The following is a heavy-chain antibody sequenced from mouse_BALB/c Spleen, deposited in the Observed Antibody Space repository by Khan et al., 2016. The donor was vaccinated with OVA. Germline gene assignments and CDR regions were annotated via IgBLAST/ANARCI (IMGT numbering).Heavy chain of an antibody. D-gene: IGHD2-10*01. Sequence: QVQLKESGPGLMAPSQSLSITCTISGFSLTNYGVHWVRQPPGKGLEWLVVIWSDGSTTYNSALKSRLTISKDNSKSQVFLKMHSLQTDDTAMYFCARQPYYHYNIMDYWGQGTSVTVSS. V-gene: IGHV2-6-1*01. CDR1: GFSLTNYG. CDR2: IWSDGST. J-gene: IGHJ4*01. CDR3: ARQPYYHYNIMDY.